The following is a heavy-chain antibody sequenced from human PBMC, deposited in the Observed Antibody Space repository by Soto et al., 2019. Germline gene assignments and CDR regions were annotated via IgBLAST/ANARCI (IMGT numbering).Heavy chain of an antibody. Sequence: GGSLRLSCAASGLTFSSYGMHWVRQAPGKGLEWVAVIWYDGSNKYYADSVKGRFTISRDNSKNTLYLQMNSLRAEDTAVYYCARGRGNVVVVAATPTRNFDYWGQGTLVTVS. V-gene: IGHV3-33*01. D-gene: IGHD2-15*01. CDR1: GLTFSSYG. CDR2: IWYDGSNK. CDR3: ARGRGNVVVVAATPTRNFDY. J-gene: IGHJ4*02.